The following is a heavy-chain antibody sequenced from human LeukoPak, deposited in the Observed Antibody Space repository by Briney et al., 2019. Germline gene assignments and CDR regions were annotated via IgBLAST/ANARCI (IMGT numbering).Heavy chain of an antibody. V-gene: IGHV3-30*18. J-gene: IGHJ4*02. CDR2: ISYDGSNK. D-gene: IGHD3-22*01. CDR3: ANLIYYYYDSSGYSTDY. Sequence: PGGSLRLSCAASGFTFSSYGMRWVRQAPGKGLEWVAVISYDGSNKYYADSVKGRFTISRDNSKNTLYLQMNSLRAEDTAVYYCANLIYYYYDSSGYSTDYWGQGTLVTVSS. CDR1: GFTFSSYG.